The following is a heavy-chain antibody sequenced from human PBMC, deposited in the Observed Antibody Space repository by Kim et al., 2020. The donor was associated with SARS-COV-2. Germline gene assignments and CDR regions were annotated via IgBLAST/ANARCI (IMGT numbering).Heavy chain of an antibody. D-gene: IGHD6-13*01. Sequence: DSGKGRFTIARENAKNSLYLQMNSLRSEDTALYYCAKDKGSIWKGKYYFDYWGQGTLVTVSS. V-gene: IGHV3-9*01. J-gene: IGHJ4*02. CDR3: AKDKGSIWKGKYYFDY.